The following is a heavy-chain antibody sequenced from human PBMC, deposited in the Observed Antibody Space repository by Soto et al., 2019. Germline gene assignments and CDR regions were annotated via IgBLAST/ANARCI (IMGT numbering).Heavy chain of an antibody. CDR1: GFTFSSYA. V-gene: IGHV3-23*01. D-gene: IGHD3-22*01. CDR2: ISGSGGST. CDR3: AKDFIRNGLEYYSDSSGYLNWFDP. Sequence: EVQLLESGGGLVQPGGSLRLSCAASGFTFSSYAMSWVRQAPGKGLEWVSAISGSGGSTYYADSVKGRFTISRDNSKNTLYLQMNRLRAEDTAVYYCAKDFIRNGLEYYSDSSGYLNWFDPWGQGTLVTVSS. J-gene: IGHJ5*02.